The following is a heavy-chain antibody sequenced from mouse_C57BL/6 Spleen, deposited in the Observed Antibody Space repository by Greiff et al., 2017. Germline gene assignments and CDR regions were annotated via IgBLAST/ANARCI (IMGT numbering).Heavy chain of an antibody. V-gene: IGHV1-55*01. D-gene: IGHD2-3*01. Sequence: QVQLQQPGAELVKPGASVKMSCKASGYTFTSYWITWVKQRPGQGLEWIGDIYPGSGSTKYNEKFKSKATLTVDTSSSTAYMQLSSLTSEDSAVYYCARRGYYLYAMDYWGQGTSVTVSS. CDR3: ARRGYYLYAMDY. CDR1: GYTFTSYW. J-gene: IGHJ4*01. CDR2: IYPGSGST.